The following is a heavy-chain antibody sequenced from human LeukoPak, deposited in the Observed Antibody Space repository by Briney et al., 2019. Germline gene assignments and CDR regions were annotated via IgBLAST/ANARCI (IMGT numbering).Heavy chain of an antibody. J-gene: IGHJ3*02. CDR3: ARSHYDPEKNAFDI. Sequence: ASVMASCKASGYTLGDYYMHWVRQAPGQGLEWMGWINPNSGGTNYAQKFQGRVTMTRDTSISTAYMELSRLRSDDTAVYYCARSHYDPEKNAFDIWGQGTMVTVSS. V-gene: IGHV1-2*02. CDR1: GYTLGDYY. D-gene: IGHD3-22*01. CDR2: INPNSGGT.